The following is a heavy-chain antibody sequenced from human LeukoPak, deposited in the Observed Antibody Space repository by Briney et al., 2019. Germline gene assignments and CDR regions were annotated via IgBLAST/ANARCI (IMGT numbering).Heavy chain of an antibody. CDR2: IYYSGST. J-gene: IGHJ4*02. CDR1: GGSISSSSYY. Sequence: PSETLSLTCTVSGGSISSSSYYWGWIRQPPGKGLEWIGSIYYSGSTYYNPSLKSRVTISVDTSKNQFSLKLSSVTAADTAVYYCAREVVVPADEVIFDYWGQGTLVTVSS. CDR3: AREVVVPADEVIFDY. V-gene: IGHV4-39*07. D-gene: IGHD2-2*01.